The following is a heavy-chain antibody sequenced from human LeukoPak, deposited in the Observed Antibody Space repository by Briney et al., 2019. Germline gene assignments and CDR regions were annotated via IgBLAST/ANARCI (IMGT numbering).Heavy chain of an antibody. V-gene: IGHV3-21*01. Sequence: GGSLRLSCAASGFTFSSYSMNWVRQAPGKGLEWVSSISSSSSYIYYADSVRGRFTISRDNAKSSLYLQMNSLRAEDTAVYYCARGSIAARRVDYWGQGTLVTVSS. J-gene: IGHJ4*02. CDR3: ARGSIAARRVDY. CDR1: GFTFSSYS. CDR2: ISSSSSYI. D-gene: IGHD6-6*01.